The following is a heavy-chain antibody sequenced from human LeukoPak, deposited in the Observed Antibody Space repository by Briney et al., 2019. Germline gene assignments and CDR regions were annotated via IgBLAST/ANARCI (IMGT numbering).Heavy chain of an antibody. Sequence: QPGRSLRLSCAAPGFTFSSYGMHWVRQAPGKGLEWVAVISYDGSNKYYADSVKGRFTISRDNSKNTLYLQMNSLRAEDTTVYYCAKELRGYSYGLRNNWFDPWGQGTLVTVSS. CDR3: AKELRGYSYGLRNNWFDP. D-gene: IGHD5-18*01. V-gene: IGHV3-30*18. J-gene: IGHJ5*02. CDR1: GFTFSSYG. CDR2: ISYDGSNK.